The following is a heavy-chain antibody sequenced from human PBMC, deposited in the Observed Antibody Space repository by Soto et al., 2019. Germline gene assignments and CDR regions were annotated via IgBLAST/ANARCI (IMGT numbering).Heavy chain of an antibody. CDR1: GYTFTGYY. V-gene: IGHV1-2*02. CDR3: ARFGYYYDSSGYYLSYFDY. J-gene: IGHJ4*02. Sequence: ASVKVSCKASGYTFTGYYMHWVRQAPGQGLEWMGWINPNSGGTNYAQKFQGRVTMTRGTSISTAYMELSRLRSDDTAVYYCARFGYYYDSSGYYLSYFDYWGQGTLVTVSS. CDR2: INPNSGGT. D-gene: IGHD3-22*01.